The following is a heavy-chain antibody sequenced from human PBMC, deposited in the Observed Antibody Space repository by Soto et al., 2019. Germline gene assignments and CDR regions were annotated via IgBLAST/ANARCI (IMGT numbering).Heavy chain of an antibody. CDR1: GFTFSSYG. CDR3: ARPNTPVRYNWNYERGVGYFDY. Sequence: GGSLRLSCAASGFTFSSYGMHWVRQAPGKGLEWVAVIWYDGSNKYYADSVKGRFTISRDNSKNTLYLQMNSLRAEDTAVYYCARPNTPVRYNWNYERGVGYFDYWGQGTLVTVSS. V-gene: IGHV3-33*01. D-gene: IGHD1-7*01. J-gene: IGHJ4*02. CDR2: IWYDGSNK.